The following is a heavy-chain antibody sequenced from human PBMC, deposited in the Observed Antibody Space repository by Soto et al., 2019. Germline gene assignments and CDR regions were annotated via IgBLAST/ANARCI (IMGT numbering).Heavy chain of an antibody. CDR1: GGSISSYY. CDR2: IYYSGST. J-gene: IGHJ4*02. Sequence: QVQLQESGPGLVKPSETLALTCTASGGSISSYYWSWIRQPPGKALEWIGYIYYSGSTNYNPSHKSRGTMSVDTSKNQFSLKLGSVAAADTAVYYCARAWGRVFDYWGQGTLVTVSS. CDR3: ARAWGRVFDY. V-gene: IGHV4-59*01. D-gene: IGHD2-15*01.